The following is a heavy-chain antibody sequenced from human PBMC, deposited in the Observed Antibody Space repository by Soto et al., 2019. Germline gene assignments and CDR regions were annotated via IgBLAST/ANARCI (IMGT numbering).Heavy chain of an antibody. CDR1: GFTFSSYS. CDR2: IISSSSTI. CDR3: ARDKGRSPLDY. J-gene: IGHJ4*02. Sequence: EVQLVESGGGLVQPGGSLRLSCAASGFTFSSYSMNWVRQAPGKGLEWVSYIISSSSTIYYADSVKGRFTISRDNAKNSQYLQMNSLRAEDTAVSYCARDKGRSPLDYWGQETLVTVSS. D-gene: IGHD2-15*01. V-gene: IGHV3-48*01.